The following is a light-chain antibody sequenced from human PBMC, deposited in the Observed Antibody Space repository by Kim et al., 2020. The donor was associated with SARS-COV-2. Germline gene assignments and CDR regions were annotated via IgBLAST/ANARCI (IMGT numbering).Light chain of an antibody. CDR1: SSDVGSYNL. CDR2: EVS. V-gene: IGLV2-23*02. J-gene: IGLJ3*02. Sequence: QSALTQPASVSGSPGQSITISCTGTSSDVGSYNLASWYQQHPGKAPKLMIYEVSKRPSGVSNRFSGSKSGNTASLTISGLQAQDEADYYCCSYAGSSTFDWVFGGGTQLTVL. CDR3: CSYAGSSTFDWV.